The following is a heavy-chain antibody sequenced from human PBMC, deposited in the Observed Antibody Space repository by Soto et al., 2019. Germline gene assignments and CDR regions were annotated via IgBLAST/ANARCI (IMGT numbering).Heavy chain of an antibody. CDR3: ARGDATKIVVTTYYAMDV. V-gene: IGHV1-69*12. Sequence: QVQLVQSGAEVKKPGSSVKVSCKASGGSLSNYGISWVRQAPGQGLEWMRAIIAVFGTPNYAQKFQDRVTITADESTTTVYMEVRSLTSEDTAVYYCARGDATKIVVTTYYAMDVWGQGTTVTVSS. CDR1: GGSLSNYG. CDR2: IIAVFGTP. D-gene: IGHD3-22*01. J-gene: IGHJ6*02.